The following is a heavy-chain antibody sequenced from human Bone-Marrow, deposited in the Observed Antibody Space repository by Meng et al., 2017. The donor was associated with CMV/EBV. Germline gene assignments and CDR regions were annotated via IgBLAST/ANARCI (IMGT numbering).Heavy chain of an antibody. CDR3: ARVGIVGATADY. CDR1: GFNFSSYA. CDR2: ISYDGSNK. Sequence: CAASGFNFSSYAMHWVRQAPGKGLEWVAVISYDGSNKYYADSVKGRFTISRDNSKNTLYLQMNSLRAEDTAVYYCARVGIVGATADYWGQGTLVTVSS. J-gene: IGHJ4*02. D-gene: IGHD1-26*01. V-gene: IGHV3-30-3*01.